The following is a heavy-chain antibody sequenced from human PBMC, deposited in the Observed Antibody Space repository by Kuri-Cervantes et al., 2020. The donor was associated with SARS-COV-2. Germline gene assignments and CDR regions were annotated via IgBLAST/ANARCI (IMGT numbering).Heavy chain of an antibody. J-gene: IGHJ5*02. CDR1: GGSISSSSYY. D-gene: IGHD3-3*01. Sequence: SETLSLTCTVSGGSISSSSYYWGWIRQPPGKGLEWIGSIYYSGSTYYNPSLKSRVTISVDTSKNQFSLKLSSVTAADTAVYYCAKDIGPEEWSTALYNWFDPWGQGTLVTVSS. CDR3: AKDIGPEEWSTALYNWFDP. V-gene: IGHV4-39*02. CDR2: IYYSGST.